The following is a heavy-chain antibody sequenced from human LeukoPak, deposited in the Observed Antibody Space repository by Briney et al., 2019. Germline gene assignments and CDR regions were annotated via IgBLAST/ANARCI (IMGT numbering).Heavy chain of an antibody. Sequence: PRGSLRLSCAASGFTFSSYAMSWVRQAPGKGLEWVSAISGSGGSTYYADSVKGRFTISRDNSKNTLYLQMNSLRAEDTAVYYCAKALAYCGGDCYSIAFDIWGQGTMVTVSS. D-gene: IGHD2-21*02. CDR2: ISGSGGST. CDR1: GFTFSSYA. J-gene: IGHJ3*02. V-gene: IGHV3-23*01. CDR3: AKALAYCGGDCYSIAFDI.